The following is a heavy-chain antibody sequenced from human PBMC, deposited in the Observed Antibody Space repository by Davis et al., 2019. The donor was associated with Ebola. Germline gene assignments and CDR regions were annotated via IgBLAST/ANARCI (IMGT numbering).Heavy chain of an antibody. J-gene: IGHJ4*02. V-gene: IGHV1-18*04. D-gene: IGHD6-13*01. CDR2: INPYSGNT. CDR3: ARAAYSSSWYIKLDY. CDR1: GYTFTGYY. Sequence: ASVKVSCKASGYTFTGYYIHWVRQAPGQGLEWMGWINPYSGNTNYAQKLQGRVTMTTDTSTSTAYMELRSLRSDDTAVYYCARAAYSSSWYIKLDYWGQGTLVTVSS.